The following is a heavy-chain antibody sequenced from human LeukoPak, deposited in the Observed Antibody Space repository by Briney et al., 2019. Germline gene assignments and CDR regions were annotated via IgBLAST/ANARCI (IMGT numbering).Heavy chain of an antibody. J-gene: IGHJ6*02. CDR1: GFTFSDYY. CDR2: ISSSGSTI. D-gene: IGHD5-18*01. V-gene: IGHV3-11*01. Sequence: GGSLRLSCAASGFTFSDYYMNWIRQAPGKGLEWVSYISSSGSTIYYADSVKGRFTISRDNAKNSLYLQMNSLRAEDTAVYYCARDSGYSYGYRNYYYGMDVWGQGTTVTVSS. CDR3: ARDSGYSYGYRNYYYGMDV.